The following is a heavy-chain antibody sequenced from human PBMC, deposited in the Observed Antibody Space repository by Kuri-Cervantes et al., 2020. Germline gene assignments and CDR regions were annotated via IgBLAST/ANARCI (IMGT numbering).Heavy chain of an antibody. CDR3: ARGRSKDY. V-gene: IGHV4-31*03. CDR2: IYYSGGT. J-gene: IGHJ4*02. CDR1: GGSISSGGYY. D-gene: IGHD1-14*01. Sequence: SETLSLTCTVSGGSISSGGYYWSWIRQHPGKGLEWIGYIYYSGGTYYNPSLKSRVTISVDRSKNQFSLKLSSVTAADTAVYYCARGRSKDYWGQGTLVTVSS.